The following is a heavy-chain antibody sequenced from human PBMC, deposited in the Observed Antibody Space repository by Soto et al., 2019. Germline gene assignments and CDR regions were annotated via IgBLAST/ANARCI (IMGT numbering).Heavy chain of an antibody. CDR2: ISGSGGST. J-gene: IGHJ4*02. V-gene: IGHV3-23*01. CDR3: AKSSEGYSYGTIVY. CDR1: GFTFSSYA. Sequence: EVQLLESGGGLVQPGGSLRLSCAASGFTFSSYAMSWVRQAPGKGLEWVSAISGSGGSTYYADSVKGRFTVSRDKSKNTLYLQMNSLSAEDTAVYYCAKSSEGYSYGTIVYWGRGTLVTVSS. D-gene: IGHD5-18*01.